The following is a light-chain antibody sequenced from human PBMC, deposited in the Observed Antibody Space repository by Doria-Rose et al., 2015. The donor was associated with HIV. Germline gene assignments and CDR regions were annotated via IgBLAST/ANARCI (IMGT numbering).Light chain of an antibody. J-gene: IGKJ4*01. CDR1: QSVSSSY. CDR3: QQYGSSPGT. Sequence: LSPGERATLSCRASQSVSSSYLAWYQQKPGQAPRLLIYGESSRATGIPDRFSGSGSGTDFTLTISRLEPEDFAVYYCQQYGSSPGTFGGGTKVEMK. V-gene: IGKV3-20*01. CDR2: GES.